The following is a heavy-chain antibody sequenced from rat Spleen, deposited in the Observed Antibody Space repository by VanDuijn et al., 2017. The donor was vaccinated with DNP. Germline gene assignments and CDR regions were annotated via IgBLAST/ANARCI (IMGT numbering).Heavy chain of an antibody. Sequence: EVQLVESGGGLVQPGRSLKLSCAASGFTFSDYYMAWVRQAPTKGLEWVAYITYDGGSTYYRDSVKGRFAISRDNAKNTLYLQMNSLKSEDTATYYCAIYFYSGDNWFAYWGQGTLVTVSS. D-gene: IGHD1-1*01. V-gene: IGHV5-22*01. CDR1: GFTFSDYY. CDR2: ITYDGGST. CDR3: AIYFYSGDNWFAY. J-gene: IGHJ3*01.